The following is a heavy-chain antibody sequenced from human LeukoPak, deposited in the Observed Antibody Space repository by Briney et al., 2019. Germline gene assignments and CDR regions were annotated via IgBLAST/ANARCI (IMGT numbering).Heavy chain of an antibody. D-gene: IGHD6-13*01. Sequence: GASVKVSCKASGGTFSSYAISWVRQAPGQGLEWMGGIIPIFGTANYAQKFQGRVTITADESTSTAYMELSSLRSEDTAVYYCAREGGAAADNWFDPWGQGTLVTVSS. CDR3: AREGGAAADNWFDP. CDR1: GGTFSSYA. CDR2: IIPIFGTA. V-gene: IGHV1-69*13. J-gene: IGHJ5*02.